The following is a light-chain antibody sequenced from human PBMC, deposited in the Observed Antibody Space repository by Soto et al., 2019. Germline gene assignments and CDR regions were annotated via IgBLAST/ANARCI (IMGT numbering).Light chain of an antibody. Sequence: DIQMTQSPSSLFASVGDRVPITCRASQGFLDYVAWFQQKPGKAPRLLIYAASTLHSGVPSRFSGIGSGTDFTLTISSLQPEDVATYYCQKYNTAPQTFGQGTKVEIK. CDR2: AAS. CDR3: QKYNTAPQT. V-gene: IGKV1-27*01. CDR1: QGFLDY. J-gene: IGKJ1*01.